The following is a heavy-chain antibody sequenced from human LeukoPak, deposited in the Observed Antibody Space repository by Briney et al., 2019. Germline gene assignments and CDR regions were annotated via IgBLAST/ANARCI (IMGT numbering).Heavy chain of an antibody. J-gene: IGHJ3*02. Sequence: GGSLRLSCAASGFTLSSYEMNWVRQAPGKGLEWVSYISNSDSTIKYADSVKGRFTISRDNAQNALYLRMNSLRADDTAVYYCARVGYSSSWHSGSAFDIWGQGTMVTVSS. CDR2: ISNSDSTI. CDR1: GFTLSSYE. D-gene: IGHD2-2*01. V-gene: IGHV3-48*03. CDR3: ARVGYSSSWHSGSAFDI.